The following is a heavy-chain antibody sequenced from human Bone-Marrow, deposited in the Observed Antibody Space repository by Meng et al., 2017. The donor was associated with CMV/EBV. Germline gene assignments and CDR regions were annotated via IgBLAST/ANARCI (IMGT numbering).Heavy chain of an antibody. D-gene: IGHD1-14*01. CDR1: GGTFSSYA. CDR3: ARDASFTRTGWFDP. J-gene: IGHJ5*02. CDR2: IIPILGIA. V-gene: IGHV1-69*10. Sequence: SVKVSCKASGGTFSSYAISWVRQAPGQGLEWMGGIIPILGIANYAQKFQGRVTITADTSTSTAYMELSSLRSEDSAVYYCARDASFTRTGWFDPWGQGTLVTVSS.